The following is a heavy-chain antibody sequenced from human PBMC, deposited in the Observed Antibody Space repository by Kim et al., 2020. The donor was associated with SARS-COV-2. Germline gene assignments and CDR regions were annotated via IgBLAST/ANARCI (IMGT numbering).Heavy chain of an antibody. J-gene: IGHJ3*01. V-gene: IGHV6-1*01. D-gene: IGHD6-13*01. CDR2: TCYRSKWFN. CDR3: ARGPYSSSWDPNPFDV. Sequence: SQTLSLTCAISGDSVSSNSAAWNWIRQSPSRGLEWLGRTCYRSKWFNDYAVSVKSRITIYPDTSKNQFSLQLNSVTPEDTAVYYCARGPYSSSWDPNPFDVWGQGTMVTVSS. CDR1: GDSVSSNSAA.